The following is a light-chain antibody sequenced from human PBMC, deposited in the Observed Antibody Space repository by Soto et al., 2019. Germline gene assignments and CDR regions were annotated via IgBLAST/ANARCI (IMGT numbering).Light chain of an antibody. CDR1: QSISDS. V-gene: IGKV1-5*03. CDR3: QQYNGYWT. CDR2: EAS. J-gene: IGKJ1*01. Sequence: DIPMTQSTSTLSASVGDRVTITCRASQSISDSLAWYQQKPGKAPKLLIYEASSLKSGVPSRFSGSRSGTEYTLTISSLQPDDFATYYCQQYNGYWTFGQGTKVEIK.